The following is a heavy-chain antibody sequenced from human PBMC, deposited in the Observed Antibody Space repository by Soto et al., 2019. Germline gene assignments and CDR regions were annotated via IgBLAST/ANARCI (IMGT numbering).Heavy chain of an antibody. V-gene: IGHV4-59*12. Sequence: SETLSLTCTVSGGSINSDYWSWIRQSPGKGLEWIGYVFFSGSTNYNHSFKSRVTISVDTSKNQISLKLSSVTAADTAVYYCARDTMVRGVIISGYYYYGMDVWGQGTTVTVS. CDR1: GGSINSDY. J-gene: IGHJ6*02. D-gene: IGHD3-10*01. CDR3: ARDTMVRGVIISGYYYYGMDV. CDR2: VFFSGST.